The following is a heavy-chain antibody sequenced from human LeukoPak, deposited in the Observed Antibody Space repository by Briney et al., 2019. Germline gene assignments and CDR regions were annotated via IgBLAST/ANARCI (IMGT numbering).Heavy chain of an antibody. J-gene: IGHJ4*02. CDR2: IYYSGST. CDR1: GGSISSSGYY. Sequence: NPSQTLSFTCTVSGGSISSSGYYWSWIRQHPGKGLEWIGDIYYSGSTSYNPSLKSRVTISLDTSKNQFTLKLTSVTAADTAVYYCARGSVLTGYYSFDYWGQGTLVPVSS. D-gene: IGHD3-9*01. CDR3: ARGSVLTGYYSFDY. V-gene: IGHV4-31*03.